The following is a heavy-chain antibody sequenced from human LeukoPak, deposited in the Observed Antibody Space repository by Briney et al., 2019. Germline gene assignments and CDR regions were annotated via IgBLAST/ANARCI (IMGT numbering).Heavy chain of an antibody. J-gene: IGHJ4*02. D-gene: IGHD3-22*01. CDR3: AKSTDQYYYDSSGYQDY. Sequence: GGSLRLSCAASGFTLSSYAMSWVRQAPGKGLEWVSAISGSGGSTYYADSVKGRFTISRDNSKNTLYLQMNSLRAEDTAVYYCAKSTDQYYYDSSGYQDYWGQGTLVTVSS. CDR1: GFTLSSYA. V-gene: IGHV3-23*01. CDR2: ISGSGGST.